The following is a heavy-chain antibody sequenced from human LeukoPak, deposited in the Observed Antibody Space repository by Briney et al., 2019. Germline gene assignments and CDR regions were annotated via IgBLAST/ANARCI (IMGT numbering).Heavy chain of an antibody. CDR1: GGSFSGYY. Sequence: SETLSLTCAVYGGSFSGYYRSWIRQPPGKGLEWIGEINHSGSTNYNPSLKSRVTISVDTSKNQFSLKLSSVTAADTAVYYCARDPSDIVASSDFDYWGQGTLVTVSS. D-gene: IGHD5-12*01. CDR2: INHSGST. V-gene: IGHV4-34*01. J-gene: IGHJ4*02. CDR3: ARDPSDIVASSDFDY.